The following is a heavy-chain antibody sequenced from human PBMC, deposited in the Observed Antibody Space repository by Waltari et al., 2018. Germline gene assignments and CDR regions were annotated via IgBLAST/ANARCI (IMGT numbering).Heavy chain of an antibody. CDR3: AKVRTWGSGFDY. Sequence: EVQLVDSGGGLVQPGGSLRLSCAATGFTFSSYAMNWVRQAPGKGLEWVSAISGDGGSPYYADSVKGRFTISRDNSKNSMFLQMNSLRAEDTAVYYCAKVRTWGSGFDYWGQGTLVTVSS. J-gene: IGHJ4*02. CDR1: GFTFSSYA. V-gene: IGHV3-23*04. CDR2: ISGDGGSP. D-gene: IGHD3-16*01.